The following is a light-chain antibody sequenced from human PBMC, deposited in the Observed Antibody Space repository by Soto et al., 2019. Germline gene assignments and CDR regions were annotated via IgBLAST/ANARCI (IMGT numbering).Light chain of an antibody. J-gene: IGKJ1*01. V-gene: IGKV1-5*01. CDR2: DAS. CDR1: QSISSW. CDR3: QQYNSYSPK. Sequence: DIQMTQSPSTLSASVGDRVTITSLASQSISSWLAWYQQKPGKAPKLLIYDASSLESGVPSRFSGSGSGTEFTLTISSLQPDDFATYYCQQYNSYSPKFGQGTKVDIK.